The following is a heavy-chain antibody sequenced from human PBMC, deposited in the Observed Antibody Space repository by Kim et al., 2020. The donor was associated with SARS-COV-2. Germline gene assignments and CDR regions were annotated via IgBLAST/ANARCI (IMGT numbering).Heavy chain of an antibody. J-gene: IGHJ3*02. Sequence: AQKFQGRVTITADESTSTAYMELSSLRSEDTAVYYCATAYYYDISDAFDIWGQGTMVTVSS. V-gene: IGHV1-69*01. D-gene: IGHD3-22*01. CDR3: ATAYYYDISDAFDI.